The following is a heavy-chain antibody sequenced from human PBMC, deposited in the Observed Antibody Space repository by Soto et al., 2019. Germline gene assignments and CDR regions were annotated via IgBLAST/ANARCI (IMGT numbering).Heavy chain of an antibody. V-gene: IGHV3-33*01. CDR2: IWYDGSNK. Sequence: QVQLVESGGGVVQPGRSLRLSCAASGFTFSSYGMHWVRQAPGKGLEWVAVIWYDGSNKYYADSVKGRFTISRDNSKKTLYLQMNILRAEDRAVYYCARAGIAALHYYYYGMDVWGQGTTVTVSS. CDR1: GFTFSSYG. CDR3: ARAGIAALHYYYYGMDV. J-gene: IGHJ6*02. D-gene: IGHD6-6*01.